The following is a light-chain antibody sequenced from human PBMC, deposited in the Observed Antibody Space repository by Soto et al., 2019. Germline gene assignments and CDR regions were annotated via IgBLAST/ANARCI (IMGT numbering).Light chain of an antibody. CDR2: GAS. J-gene: IGKJ2*01. V-gene: IGKV3-20*01. CDR3: QQYANSQFT. Sequence: EIVLTQSPGTLPLSPGERATLSCRASQRVSSNSLVWYQQKPGHAPRPLIYGASSRATGIPDRFSGSGSGTDFTLTISRLEPKDFAVYYCQQYANSQFTFGQGTKLEIK. CDR1: QRVSSNS.